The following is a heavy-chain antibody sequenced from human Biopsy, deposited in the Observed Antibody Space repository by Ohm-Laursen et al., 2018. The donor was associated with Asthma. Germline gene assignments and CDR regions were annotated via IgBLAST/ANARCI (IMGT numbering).Heavy chain of an antibody. D-gene: IGHD3-22*01. CDR2: IKHISE. V-gene: IGHV1-46*01. J-gene: IGHJ3*02. Sequence: ASVKVSCKASGYTFSSYQMHWVRQAPGQGLEWLGMIKHISEYAQKFQGRVTMTRDTSTSTVYMELSSLRSGDTAVYYCARSMIVADGSDAFDIWGQGTMVTVSS. CDR3: ARSMIVADGSDAFDI. CDR1: GYTFSSYQ.